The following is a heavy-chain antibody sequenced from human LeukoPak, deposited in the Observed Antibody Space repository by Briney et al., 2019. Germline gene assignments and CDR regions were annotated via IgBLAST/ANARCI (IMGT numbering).Heavy chain of an antibody. V-gene: IGHV1-69*05. CDR3: ARGPLEVVVPAARGLYYYYMDV. CDR1: GGTFSSYA. J-gene: IGHJ6*03. CDR2: IIPIFCTA. D-gene: IGHD2-2*01. Sequence: ASVKVSCKASGGTFSSYAISWVGQAPGQGLGWMGGIIPIFCTANYAQKFQGRVTITTDESTSTAYMELSSLRSEDTAVYYCARGPLEVVVPAARGLYYYYMDVWGKGTTVTVSS.